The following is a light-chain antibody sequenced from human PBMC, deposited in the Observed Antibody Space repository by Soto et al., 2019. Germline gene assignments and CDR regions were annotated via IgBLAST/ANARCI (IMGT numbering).Light chain of an antibody. Sequence: QSALTQPASVSGSPGQSITISCTGTNSDIGGHNFVSWYQHHPGKAPKLMIFEVSNRPSWVSYRFGGSKSGNTASLTISGLQVEDEAEYYCASYTTSTTPLYVFGTGTKLTVL. CDR3: ASYTTSTTPLYV. V-gene: IGLV2-14*01. CDR2: EVS. J-gene: IGLJ1*01. CDR1: NSDIGGHNF.